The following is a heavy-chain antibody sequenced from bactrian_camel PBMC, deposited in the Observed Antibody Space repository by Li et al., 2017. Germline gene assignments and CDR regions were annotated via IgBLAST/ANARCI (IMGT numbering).Heavy chain of an antibody. Sequence: VQLVESGGGLVQPGGSLRLSCAASGFTFDDHAMGWIRQAPGKGLEWVAAITWSADSTTYADSVKGRFTLSRDNAKNIVYLQLSGLKTEDTGIYYCVKPPGGVGTFAYWGQGTQVTVSS. CDR2: ITWSADST. D-gene: IGHD1*01. CDR3: VKPPGGVGTFAY. V-gene: IGHV3-1*01. J-gene: IGHJ4*01. CDR1: GFTFDDHA.